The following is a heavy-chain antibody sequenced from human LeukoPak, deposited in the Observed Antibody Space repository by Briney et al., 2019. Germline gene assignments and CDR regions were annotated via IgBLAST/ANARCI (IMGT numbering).Heavy chain of an antibody. Sequence: GASVKVSCKASGGTFSSYAISWVRQAPGQRLEWMGWINAGNGNTKYSQKFQGRVTITRDTSASTAYMELSSLRSEDTAVYYCAREWGYSYGGAFDYWGQGTLVTVSS. V-gene: IGHV1-3*01. D-gene: IGHD5-18*01. CDR1: GGTFSSYA. CDR3: AREWGYSYGGAFDY. J-gene: IGHJ4*02. CDR2: INAGNGNT.